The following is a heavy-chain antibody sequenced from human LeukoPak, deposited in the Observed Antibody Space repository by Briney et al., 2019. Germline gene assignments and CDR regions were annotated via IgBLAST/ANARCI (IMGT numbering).Heavy chain of an antibody. D-gene: IGHD6-13*01. Sequence: SETLSLTCAVYGGSFSGYYWSWIRQPPGKGLEWIGEINHSRSTNYNPSLKSRVTISVDTSKNQFSLKLSSVTAADTAVYYCARLQLVPRRFSVDYWGQGTLVTVSS. V-gene: IGHV4-34*01. J-gene: IGHJ4*02. CDR3: ARLQLVPRRFSVDY. CDR1: GGSFSGYY. CDR2: INHSRST.